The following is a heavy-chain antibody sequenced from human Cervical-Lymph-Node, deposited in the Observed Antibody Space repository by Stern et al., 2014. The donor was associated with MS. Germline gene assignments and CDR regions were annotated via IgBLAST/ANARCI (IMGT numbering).Heavy chain of an antibody. J-gene: IGHJ4*02. CDR3: ARDGDSTVFDY. Sequence: QVQLAQSGAEVKKPGASVKVSCKASGYTFTTSSMHWVRQAPGQRLEWMGWINTANGDTKYSQKFQGRVTITRDTSATTAYMELRSLRSEDTAVYYCARDGDSTVFDYWGQGTLVTVSS. D-gene: IGHD6-13*01. V-gene: IGHV1-3*04. CDR1: GYTFTTSS. CDR2: INTANGDT.